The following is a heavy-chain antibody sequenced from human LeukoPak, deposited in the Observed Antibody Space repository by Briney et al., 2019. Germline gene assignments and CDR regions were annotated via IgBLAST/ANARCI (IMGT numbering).Heavy chain of an antibody. CDR1: GYTFTSYI. CDR3: ARDRHIAAAVYYYYMDV. CDR2: INAYNGNT. D-gene: IGHD6-13*01. J-gene: IGHJ6*03. Sequence: ASVKVSCKASGYTFTSYIISWVRQAPGQGLEWMGWINAYNGNTDYAQRVQGRVTMTTDTSTSTAYMEVRSVRSDVTAVYYCARDRHIAAAVYYYYMDVWGKGTPVTVSS. V-gene: IGHV1-18*01.